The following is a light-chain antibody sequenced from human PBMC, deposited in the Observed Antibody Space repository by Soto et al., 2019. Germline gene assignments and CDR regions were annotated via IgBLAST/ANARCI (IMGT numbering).Light chain of an antibody. Sequence: QSALTQPASVSGSPGQSITISCTGSSSDVGGYNYVSWYQQHPGKAPKLMIYEVSNRPSGVSNRFSGSKSGNTASLTISGLQAGDEADYYCSSYTSSIAVVFGGGTK. CDR2: EVS. CDR1: SSDVGGYNY. V-gene: IGLV2-14*01. J-gene: IGLJ3*02. CDR3: SSYTSSIAVV.